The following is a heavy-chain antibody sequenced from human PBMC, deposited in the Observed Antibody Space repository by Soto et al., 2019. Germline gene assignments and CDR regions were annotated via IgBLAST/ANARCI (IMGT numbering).Heavy chain of an antibody. Sequence: QVQLVQSGAEVKKPGASVKVSCKASGYTFTSYGISWVRQAPGQGLEWMGWINAYNGNTNYAQKLQGRVTMTTDTTTITAHMELRRLGSDDTGVYPPARVLRPCAPGGQGTPVTVSS. CDR1: GYTFTSYG. V-gene: IGHV1-18*01. J-gene: IGHJ5*02. D-gene: IGHD4-17*01. CDR2: INAYNGNT. CDR3: ARVLRPCAP.